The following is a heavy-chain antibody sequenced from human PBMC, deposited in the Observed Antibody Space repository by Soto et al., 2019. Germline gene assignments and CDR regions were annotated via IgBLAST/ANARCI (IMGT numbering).Heavy chain of an antibody. D-gene: IGHD2-15*01. CDR3: ARGYCVSSSCHSLDS. V-gene: IGHV1-69*14. CDR2: IIPIAGTP. Sequence: QVQLVQSGAEVKTPGSSVTVSCKASGDTSTPYAISWVRQAPGQGLEWLGGIIPIAGTPTYAQKFQGRVTISEDRSTSTTCMELTRLTSEDTAVYYCARGYCVSSSCHSLDSWGQGTPVTVSS. CDR1: GDTSTPYA. J-gene: IGHJ4*02.